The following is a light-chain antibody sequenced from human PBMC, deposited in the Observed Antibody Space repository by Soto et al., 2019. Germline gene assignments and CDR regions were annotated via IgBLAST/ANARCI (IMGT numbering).Light chain of an antibody. J-gene: IGKJ4*01. CDR2: DAS. CDR3: QQRSSWPLT. V-gene: IGKV3-11*01. Sequence: EIVLTHSPATLSLSPGDRVTLSCRASQSVRSYLAWYRQKPGQAPRLLISDASNRATGIPLRFSGSGSGTDFTLTISNLEPEDFAVYYCQQRSSWPLTFGGGTKVEI. CDR1: QSVRSY.